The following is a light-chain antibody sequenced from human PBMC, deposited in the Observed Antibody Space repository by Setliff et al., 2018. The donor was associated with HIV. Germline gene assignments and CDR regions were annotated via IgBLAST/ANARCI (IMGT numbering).Light chain of an antibody. Sequence: DIQLTQSPSFLSASVGDRVTITCRASQGIRNDLAWYQQKPGKGPQLLIYAASTLQDGVPSRFSGNESGTEFTLTISSLQPEDFATYYCQEFDTFGSGTKVDIK. J-gene: IGKJ3*01. CDR1: QGIRND. CDR3: QEFDT. V-gene: IGKV1-9*01. CDR2: AAS.